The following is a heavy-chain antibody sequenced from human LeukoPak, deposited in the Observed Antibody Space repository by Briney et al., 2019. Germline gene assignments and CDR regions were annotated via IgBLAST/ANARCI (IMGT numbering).Heavy chain of an antibody. CDR2: VSHDGSNE. CDR3: ASWAGGSAIIYLFDY. J-gene: IGHJ4*02. V-gene: IGHV3-30*10. CDR1: GITFSTYA. D-gene: IGHD3-16*01. Sequence: GRSLRLSCVASGITFSTYALHWVRQAPGKVLEWVAVVSHDGSNEYYTDAVRGRFTVSRDNSKNTLYLQMDSLRAEDTAVYYCASWAGGSAIIYLFDYWGQGTVVTVSS.